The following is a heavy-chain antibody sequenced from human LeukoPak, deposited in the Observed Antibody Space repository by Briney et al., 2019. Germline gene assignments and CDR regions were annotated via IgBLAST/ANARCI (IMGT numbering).Heavy chain of an antibody. Sequence: PGGSLRLSCAASGFSFGAYRMNWVRQAPGKGLEWISHISETSDTVYYADTVKGRFTISRSNAENSLFLQMSNLRVEDTAVYYCARKPTKGKLVIFGLLDGYYVGDQGRMVTVSS. V-gene: IGHV3-48*04. D-gene: IGHD3/OR15-3a*01. CDR3: ARKPTKGKLVIFGLLDGYYV. CDR1: GFSFGAYR. J-gene: IGHJ3*01. CDR2: ISETSDTV.